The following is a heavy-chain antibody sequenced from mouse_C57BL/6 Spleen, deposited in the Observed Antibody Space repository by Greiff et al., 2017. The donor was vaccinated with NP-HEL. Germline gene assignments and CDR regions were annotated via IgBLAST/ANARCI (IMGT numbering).Heavy chain of an antibody. CDR3: ARGGVTTAWFAY. J-gene: IGHJ3*01. Sequence: LQQSGASVKISCTASGFNIKNTYMHWVKQRPEQGLEWIGRIDPANGNTKYAPKFQGKATITADTSSNTAYLQLSSLTSEDTAIYYCARGGVTTAWFAYWGQGTLVTVSA. D-gene: IGHD2-2*01. CDR2: IDPANGNT. CDR1: GFNIKNTY. V-gene: IGHV14-3*01.